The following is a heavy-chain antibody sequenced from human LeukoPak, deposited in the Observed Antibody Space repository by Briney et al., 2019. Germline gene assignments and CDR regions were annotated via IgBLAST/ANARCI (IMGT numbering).Heavy chain of an antibody. Sequence: GESLKISCKGSGYSFTSYWIGWVRQMPGKGLEWMGIIYPGDSDTRYSPSFQGRVTISADKSISTAYLQWSSLKASDTAMYYCARRGKVTMVRGAHYFDYWGQGTLVTVSS. V-gene: IGHV5-51*01. CDR2: IYPGDSDT. CDR3: ARRGKVTMVRGAHYFDY. D-gene: IGHD3-10*01. J-gene: IGHJ4*02. CDR1: GYSFTSYW.